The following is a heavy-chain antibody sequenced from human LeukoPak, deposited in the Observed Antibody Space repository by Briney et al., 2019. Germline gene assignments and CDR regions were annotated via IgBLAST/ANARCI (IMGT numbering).Heavy chain of an antibody. J-gene: IGHJ5*02. V-gene: IGHV1-69*01. D-gene: IGHD3-3*01. Sequence: SVKVSCKASGGTFSSYAIRWVRQAPGQGLEWMGGIIPIFGTANYAQKFQGRVTITADESTSTAYMELSSRRSEDTAVYYWARMSDFWSGNWFDPWGQGTLVTVSS. CDR2: IIPIFGTA. CDR1: GGTFSSYA. CDR3: ARMSDFWSGNWFDP.